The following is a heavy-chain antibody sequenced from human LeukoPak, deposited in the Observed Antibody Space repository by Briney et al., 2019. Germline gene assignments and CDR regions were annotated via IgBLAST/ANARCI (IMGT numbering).Heavy chain of an antibody. CDR3: ATDFSRGYYDSSGSPRD. D-gene: IGHD3-22*01. CDR2: FDPEDGET. J-gene: IGHJ4*02. Sequence: GASVKVSCKVSGYTLTELSMHWVRQAPGKGLAWMGGFDPEDGETIYAQKFQGRVTMTEDTSTDTAYMELSSLRSEDTAVYYCATDFSRGYYDSSGSPRDWGQGTLVTVSS. CDR1: GYTLTELS. V-gene: IGHV1-24*01.